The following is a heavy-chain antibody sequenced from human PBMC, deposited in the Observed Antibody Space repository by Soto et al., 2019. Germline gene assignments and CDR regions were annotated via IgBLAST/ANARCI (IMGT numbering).Heavy chain of an antibody. CDR3: ARHEFAAVTTPEPPQSYFDY. Sequence: QLQLQESGPGLVKPSETLSLTCTVSGGSISSSSYYWGWIRQPPGKGLEWIGSIYYSGSTYYNPSLKSRVTISVDTSKNQFSLKLSSVTAADTAVYYCARHEFAAVTTPEPPQSYFDYWGQGTLVTVSS. V-gene: IGHV4-39*01. D-gene: IGHD4-17*01. CDR2: IYYSGST. CDR1: GGSISSSSYY. J-gene: IGHJ4*02.